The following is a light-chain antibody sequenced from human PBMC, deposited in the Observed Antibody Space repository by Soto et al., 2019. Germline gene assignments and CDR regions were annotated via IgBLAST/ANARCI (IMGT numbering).Light chain of an antibody. Sequence: QSALTQPASVSASPGQSITISCTGTGSDVGAYKYVSWYQQHPGKAPKLMIYEVSNRPSGVSNRFSGSKSGSTASLTISGLQAEDEADYYCSSYTTSSTDVFGTGTKVTVL. CDR3: SSYTTSSTDV. CDR1: GSDVGAYKY. V-gene: IGLV2-14*03. CDR2: EVS. J-gene: IGLJ1*01.